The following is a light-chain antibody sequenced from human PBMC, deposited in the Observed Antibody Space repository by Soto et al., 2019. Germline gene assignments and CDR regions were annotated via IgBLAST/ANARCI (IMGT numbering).Light chain of an antibody. CDR2: GAS. Sequence: NVVKQATGRRALSPGEKTTLSFRTSQSVSSSFLAWYQQKVGQAPRLLIYGASSRATGIPDRFSGSGSGTDFTLTISRLEPEDFAVYYCQQYGSSPRTVGQGARPEIK. V-gene: IGKV3-20*01. CDR1: QSVSSSF. J-gene: IGKJ5*01. CDR3: QQYGSSPRT.